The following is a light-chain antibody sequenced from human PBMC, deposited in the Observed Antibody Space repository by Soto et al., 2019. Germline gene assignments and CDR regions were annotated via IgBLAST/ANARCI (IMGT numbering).Light chain of an antibody. CDR2: GNS. J-gene: IGLJ1*01. V-gene: IGLV1-40*01. CDR1: SSNIGAHYD. CDR3: PSYDSSLSAYV. Sequence: QSVLTQPPSVSGAPGQRVTISCTGSSSNIGAHYDVHWYQQLPGTAPKLLIYGNSHRPSGVPDRFSGSKSGASASLAITGLQAEDEADYYCPSYDSSLSAYVFGAGTKDTDL.